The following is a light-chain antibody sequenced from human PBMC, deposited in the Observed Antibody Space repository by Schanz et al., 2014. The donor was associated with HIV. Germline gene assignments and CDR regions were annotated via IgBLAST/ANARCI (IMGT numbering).Light chain of an antibody. V-gene: IGKV1-5*03. CDR1: QSISSW. J-gene: IGKJ3*01. CDR2: KAS. Sequence: DIQMTQSPSTLSASVGARVTITCRASQSISSWLAWYQQKPGKVPKVLIYKASSLESGVPSRFSGSGSGTEFTLTISSLQPDDFAIYYCQQYSDYPLTFGPGSTVDV. CDR3: QQYSDYPLT.